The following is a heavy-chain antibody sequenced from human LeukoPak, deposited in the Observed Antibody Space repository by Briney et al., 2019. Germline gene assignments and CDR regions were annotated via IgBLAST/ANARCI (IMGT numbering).Heavy chain of an antibody. Sequence: ASVKVSCKASGYTFTSYGISWVRQAPGQGLEWMGWINPNSGGTNYAQKFQGRVTMTRDTSISTAYMELSRLRSDDTAVYYCASVAGDRDWYFDLWGRGTLVTVSS. J-gene: IGHJ2*01. CDR1: GYTFTSYG. CDR3: ASVAGDRDWYFDL. D-gene: IGHD7-27*01. V-gene: IGHV1-2*02. CDR2: INPNSGGT.